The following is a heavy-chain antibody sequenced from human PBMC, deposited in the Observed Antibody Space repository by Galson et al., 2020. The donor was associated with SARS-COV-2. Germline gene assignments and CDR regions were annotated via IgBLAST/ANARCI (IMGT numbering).Heavy chain of an antibody. V-gene: IGHV1-2*02. J-gene: IGHJ6*02. CDR2: INPNSGGT. CDR1: GYTLTGYY. Sequence: ASVKVSCKASGYTLTGYYMHWVRQAPGQGLEWMGWINPNSGGTNYAQKFQGRVTMTRDTSISTAYMEQSRMRSDDTAVYYCARGVLGSSWSYYYYGMDVWGQGTTVTVSS. D-gene: IGHD6-13*01. CDR3: ARGVLGSSWSYYYYGMDV.